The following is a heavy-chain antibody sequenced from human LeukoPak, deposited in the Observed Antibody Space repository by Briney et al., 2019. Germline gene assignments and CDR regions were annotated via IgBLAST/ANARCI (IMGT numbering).Heavy chain of an antibody. V-gene: IGHV4-59*01. J-gene: IGHJ5*02. CDR1: GGSISSYY. CDR3: ARVGGRGSWFDP. CDR2: IYYSGST. Sequence: PSETLSLTCTVSGGSISSYYWSWIRQPPGKGLEWIGYIYYSGSTNYNPSLKSRVTISVDTSKNQFSLKLSSVTAADTAVYYCARVGGRGSWFDPWGQGTLVTVSS. D-gene: IGHD3-16*01.